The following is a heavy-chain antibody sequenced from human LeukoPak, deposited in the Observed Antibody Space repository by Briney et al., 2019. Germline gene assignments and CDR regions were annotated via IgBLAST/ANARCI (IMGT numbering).Heavy chain of an antibody. J-gene: IGHJ4*02. D-gene: IGHD6-13*01. V-gene: IGHV3-7*01. CDR3: ASGRQLGY. Sequence: QSGGSLRLSCAASGFTFSNYWMSWVRQALGKGLEWVANIKEDGSEKYYVDSVKGRFTISRDNARNSLYLQMNSLRAEDTAVYYCASGRQLGYWGQGTLVTVSS. CDR1: GFTFSNYW. CDR2: IKEDGSEK.